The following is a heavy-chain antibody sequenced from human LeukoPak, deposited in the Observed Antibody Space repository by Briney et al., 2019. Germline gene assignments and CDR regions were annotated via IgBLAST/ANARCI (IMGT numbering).Heavy chain of an antibody. CDR3: ARVAHTPMIVVAQEIDY. D-gene: IGHD3-22*01. Sequence: GGSLRLSCAASGFTFSSYWMSWVRQAPGKGLEWVANIKQDGSEKYYVDSVKGRFTIPRDNAKNSLYLQMNSLRAEDTAVYYCARVAHTPMIVVAQEIDYWGQGTLVTVSS. V-gene: IGHV3-7*01. CDR2: IKQDGSEK. J-gene: IGHJ4*02. CDR1: GFTFSSYW.